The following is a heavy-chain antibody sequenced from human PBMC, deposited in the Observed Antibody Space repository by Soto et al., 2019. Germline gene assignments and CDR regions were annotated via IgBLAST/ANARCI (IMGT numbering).Heavy chain of an antibody. V-gene: IGHV3-21*01. Sequence: GGSLRLSCAASGFTFSSYSMNWVRQAPGKGLEWVSSISSSSSYIYYADSVKGRFTISRDNAKNSLYLQMNSLRAEDTAVYYCARGYCSSTSCQLYYYYYYMDVWGKGTTVTVSS. CDR3: ARGYCSSTSCQLYYYYYYMDV. D-gene: IGHD2-2*01. CDR1: GFTFSSYS. J-gene: IGHJ6*03. CDR2: ISSSSSYI.